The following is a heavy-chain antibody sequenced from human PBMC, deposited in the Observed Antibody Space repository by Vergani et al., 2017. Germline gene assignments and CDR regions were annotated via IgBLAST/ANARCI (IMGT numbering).Heavy chain of an antibody. CDR1: GGSISSSSYY. D-gene: IGHD3-10*01. V-gene: IGHV4-39*01. J-gene: IGHJ4*02. CDR2: IYYSGST. Sequence: QLQLQESGPGLVKPSETLSLTCTVSGGSISSSSYYWGWIRQPPGKGLEWIGSIYYSGSTYYNPSLKSRVTISVDTSKNQFSLKLSSVTAADTAVYYCARLLWFGELVALYYFDYWGQGTLVTVSS. CDR3: ARLLWFGELVALYYFDY.